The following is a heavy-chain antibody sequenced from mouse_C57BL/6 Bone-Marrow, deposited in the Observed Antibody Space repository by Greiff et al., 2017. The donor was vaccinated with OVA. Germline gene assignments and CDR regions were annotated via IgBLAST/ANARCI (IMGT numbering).Heavy chain of an antibody. V-gene: IGHV1-64*01. J-gene: IGHJ2*01. CDR3: AREDGGYFDY. Sequence: VQLQQSGAELVKPGASVKLSCKASGYTFTSYWMHWVKQRPGQGLEWIGMIHPNSGSTNYNEKFKSKATLTVDKSSSTAYRQLSSLTSEDSAVYYCAREDGGYFDYWGQGTTLTVSS. CDR2: IHPNSGST. CDR1: GYTFTSYW. D-gene: IGHD2-3*01.